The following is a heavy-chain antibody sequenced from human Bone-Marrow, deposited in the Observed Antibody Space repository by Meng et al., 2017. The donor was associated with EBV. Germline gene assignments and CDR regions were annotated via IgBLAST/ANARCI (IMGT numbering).Heavy chain of an antibody. CDR2: VHYTGST. CDR3: ARPFPSWQSPRLDPFGA. Sequence: LQLRESGPGQVKPSETLSPTCTVPGDSISSFYYWGWIRQPPGRGLEWIGSVHYTGSTYYSPSLKSRVTVSVDTSKNQFSLRLTSVTAADTAVYYCARPFPSWQSPRLDPFGAWGQGTLVTVSS. J-gene: IGHJ5*02. D-gene: IGHD6-19*01. CDR1: GDSISSFYY. V-gene: IGHV4-39*01.